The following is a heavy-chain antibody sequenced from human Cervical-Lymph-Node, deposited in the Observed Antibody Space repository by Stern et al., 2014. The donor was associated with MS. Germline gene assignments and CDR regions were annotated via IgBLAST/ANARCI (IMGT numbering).Heavy chain of an antibody. J-gene: IGHJ4*02. CDR1: GGTFSSYT. CDR3: ARDSGNPVD. D-gene: IGHD1-14*01. Sequence: VQLVESGAEVKKPGSSVKVSCKASGGTFSSYTISGGRRAPGQGLEWMGRIIPILGIANYAQKFQGRVTITADKSTSTAYMELSSLRSEDTAVYYCARDSGNPVDWGQGTLVTVSS. V-gene: IGHV1-69*09. CDR2: IIPILGIA.